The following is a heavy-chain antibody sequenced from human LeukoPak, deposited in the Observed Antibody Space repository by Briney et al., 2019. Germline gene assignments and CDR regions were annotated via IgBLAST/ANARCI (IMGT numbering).Heavy chain of an antibody. D-gene: IGHD3-10*01. CDR3: ARDGSAGAFDI. CDR2: IIPIFGKA. J-gene: IGHJ3*02. Sequence: ASVKVSCKASGGTFSSYAISWVRQAPGQGLEWMGGIIPIFGKANYAQKFQGRVTITTDESTSTAYMELSSLRSEDTAVYYCARDGSAGAFDIWGQGTMVTVSS. CDR1: GGTFSSYA. V-gene: IGHV1-69*05.